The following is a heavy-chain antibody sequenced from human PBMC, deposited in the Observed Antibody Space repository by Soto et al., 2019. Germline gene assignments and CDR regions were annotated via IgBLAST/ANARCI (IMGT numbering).Heavy chain of an antibody. CDR1: GGSISSYY. V-gene: IGHV4-59*01. CDR2: IYYSGST. D-gene: IGHD5-12*01. J-gene: IGHJ4*02. CDR3: ARGRGYSGYVTRSYYFDY. Sequence: SETLSLTCTVSGGSISSYYWSWIRQPPGKGLEWIGYIYYSGSTNYNPSLKSRVTISVDTSKNQFSLKLSSVTAADTAVYYCARGRGYSGYVTRSYYFDYWGQGTLVTVSS.